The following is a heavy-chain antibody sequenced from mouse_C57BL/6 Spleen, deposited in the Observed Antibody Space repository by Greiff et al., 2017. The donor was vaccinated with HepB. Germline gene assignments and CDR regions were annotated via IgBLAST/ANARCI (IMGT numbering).Heavy chain of an antibody. Sequence: VQLQQSGPELVKPGASVKISCKASGYAFSSSWMNWVKQRPGKGLEWIGRIYPGDGDTNYNGKFKGKATLTADKSSSTAYMQLSSLTSEDSAVYFCARINWDGYAMDYWGQGTSVTVSS. J-gene: IGHJ4*01. D-gene: IGHD4-1*01. CDR1: GYAFSSSW. V-gene: IGHV1-82*01. CDR3: ARINWDGYAMDY. CDR2: IYPGDGDT.